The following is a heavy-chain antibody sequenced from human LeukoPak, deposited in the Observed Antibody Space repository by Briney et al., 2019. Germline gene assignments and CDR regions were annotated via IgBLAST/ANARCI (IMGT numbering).Heavy chain of an antibody. J-gene: IGHJ3*02. Sequence: SETLSLTCTVSGYSISTGYYWGWIRQPPGKGLEWIGSIYHSGSTYYNPSLQSRVTISEDTSKNQFSLKLSSVTAADTAVYYCARAFRGIFGVFEAFDIWGQGTMVTVSS. CDR2: IYHSGST. CDR1: GYSISTGYY. D-gene: IGHD3-3*01. CDR3: ARAFRGIFGVFEAFDI. V-gene: IGHV4-38-2*02.